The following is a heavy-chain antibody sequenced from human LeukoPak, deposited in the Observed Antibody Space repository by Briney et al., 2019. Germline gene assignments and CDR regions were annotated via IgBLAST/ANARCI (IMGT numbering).Heavy chain of an antibody. CDR3: AVVGATDNYFDY. V-gene: IGHV1-24*01. CDR2: FDLEDGET. J-gene: IGHJ4*02. Sequence: ASVKVSCKVSGYTLTELSMHWLRQAPGKGLEWMGGFDLEDGETIYAQKFQGRVTMTEDTSTDTAYMELSSLRSEDTAVYYCAVVGATDNYFDYWGQGTLVTVSS. CDR1: GYTLTELS. D-gene: IGHD1-26*01.